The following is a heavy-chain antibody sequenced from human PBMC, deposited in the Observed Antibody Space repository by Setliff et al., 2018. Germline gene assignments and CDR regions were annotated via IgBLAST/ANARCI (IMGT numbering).Heavy chain of an antibody. V-gene: IGHV3-33*03. CDR2: IWYDGSNK. D-gene: IGHD2-15*01. Sequence: LRLSCVASGFTYTTYGIHWVRQAPGKGLEWVALIWYDGSNKYYADSVKGRFTISRDNSKNTVYLQMNSLRAEDTAVYYCAKRGPYCSGGTCHYYFDYWGQGTLVTVSS. CDR1: GFTYTTYG. CDR3: AKRGPYCSGGTCHYYFDY. J-gene: IGHJ4*02.